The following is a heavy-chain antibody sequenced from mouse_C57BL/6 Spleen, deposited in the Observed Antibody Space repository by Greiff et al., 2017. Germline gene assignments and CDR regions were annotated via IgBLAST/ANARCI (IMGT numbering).Heavy chain of an antibody. V-gene: IGHV1-42*01. D-gene: IGHD3-2*02. CDR1: GYSFTGYY. CDR2: INPSTGGT. Sequence: VQLQQSGPELVKPGASVKISCKASGYSFTGYYMNWVKQSPEKSLEWIGEINPSTGGTTYNQKFKAKATLTVDKSSSTAYMQLKSLTSEDSAVXYCARGTAQAAWFAYWGQGTLVTVSA. J-gene: IGHJ3*01. CDR3: ARGTAQAAWFAY.